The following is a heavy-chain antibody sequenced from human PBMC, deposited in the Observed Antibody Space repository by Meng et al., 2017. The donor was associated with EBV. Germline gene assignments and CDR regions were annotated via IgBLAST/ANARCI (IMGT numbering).Heavy chain of an antibody. J-gene: IGHJ4*02. CDR1: GGTFRSEA. V-gene: IGHV1-69*01. D-gene: IGHD3-10*01. Sequence: QVQLVQSGVEVKKPGSSVMVSCKTSGGTFRSEAISWVRQATGQGRVWMGGLIPMTGVAHYAQKFQDRVSIIADEFTSTHYLELSSLRYEDTAIYFCASESGRGFTPDYRGQGTLVTVSS. CDR2: LIPMTGVA. CDR3: ASESGRGFTPDY.